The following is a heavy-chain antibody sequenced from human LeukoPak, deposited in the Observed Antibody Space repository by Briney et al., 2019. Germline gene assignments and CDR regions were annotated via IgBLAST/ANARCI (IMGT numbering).Heavy chain of an antibody. D-gene: IGHD4-17*01. Sequence: SGTLSLTCTVSGGSISSYYWSWIRQPAGKGLEWIGRIYTSGSTNYNPSLKSRVTMSVDTSKNQFSLKLSSVTAADTAVYYCARAMRDYGDPSYHYYGMDVWGQGTTVTVSS. CDR3: ARAMRDYGDPSYHYYGMDV. CDR2: IYTSGST. J-gene: IGHJ6*02. CDR1: GGSISSYY. V-gene: IGHV4-4*07.